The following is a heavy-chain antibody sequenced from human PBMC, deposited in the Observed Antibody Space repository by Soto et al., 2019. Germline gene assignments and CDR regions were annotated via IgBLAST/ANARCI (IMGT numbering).Heavy chain of an antibody. CDR3: VRVLARGVGVPRFYFDS. V-gene: IGHV3-74*01. CDR2: INADGTST. Sequence: GGSLRLSCAASGFTFSNSWMHWVRQVSGKGLEWVSRINADGTSTSYADSVKGRFTISRDNAKNTLYLHVNSRRAEDTAVYYCVRVLARGVGVPRFYFDSWGQGALVTVSS. J-gene: IGHJ4*02. CDR1: GFTFSNSW. D-gene: IGHD2-2*01.